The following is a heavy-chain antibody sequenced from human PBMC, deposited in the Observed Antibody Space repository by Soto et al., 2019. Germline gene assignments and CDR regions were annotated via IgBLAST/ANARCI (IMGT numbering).Heavy chain of an antibody. Sequence: GGSLRLSCAASGFTFSSYGMHWVRQAPGKGLEWVAVIWYDGSNKYHADSVKGRFTISRDNSKNTLYLQMNSLRAEDTAVYYCARSGRDYYFDYWGQGTLVTVSS. CDR1: GFTFSSYG. CDR3: ARSGRDYYFDY. CDR2: IWYDGSNK. J-gene: IGHJ4*02. V-gene: IGHV3-33*01.